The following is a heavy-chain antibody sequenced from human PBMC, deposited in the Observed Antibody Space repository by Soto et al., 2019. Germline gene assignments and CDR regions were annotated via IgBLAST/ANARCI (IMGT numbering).Heavy chain of an antibody. V-gene: IGHV3-74*01. Sequence: EVQLVESGGGLVQPGGSLRLSCAASGFDFTNSWMHWVRQAPGKGLVWVSHVNSDGSITTYADSVKGRFTISRDNPKNTVYLQMNSLRVEDTAVYYCTRDQRYSSAVWGQGTLVTVSS. J-gene: IGHJ4*02. CDR2: VNSDGSIT. CDR1: GFDFTNSW. D-gene: IGHD5-18*01. CDR3: TRDQRYSSAV.